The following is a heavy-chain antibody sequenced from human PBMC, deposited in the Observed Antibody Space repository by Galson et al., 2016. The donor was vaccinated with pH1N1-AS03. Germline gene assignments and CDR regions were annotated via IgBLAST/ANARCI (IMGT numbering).Heavy chain of an antibody. V-gene: IGHV4-61*02. Sequence: TLSLTCTVSGSSINIGSYYWNWIRQPAGKGLEWIGRISTRGTTNYTPSLKGRVTISIDRSKNQFSLNLTSVTAADTALYFCAREEWLQSKGGFDSWGRGTLVTVSS. CDR2: ISTRGTT. CDR1: GSSINIGSYY. D-gene: IGHD5-24*01. J-gene: IGHJ4*02. CDR3: AREEWLQSKGGFDS.